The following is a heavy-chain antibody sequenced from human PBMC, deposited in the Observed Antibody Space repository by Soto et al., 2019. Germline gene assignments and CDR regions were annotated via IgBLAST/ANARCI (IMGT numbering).Heavy chain of an antibody. CDR1: GGSISSSSYY. J-gene: IGHJ4*02. CDR2: IYYSWST. V-gene: IGHV4-39*01. CDR3: AGHYGELVNEYYFDY. Sequence: SETLSLTCTVAGGSISSSSYYWGWIRQPPGKGLEWIGRIYYSWSTYYHPSLNSRFTISVDTSKNQFSLQLSSVTAADTAVYSCAGHYGELVNEYYFDYWGQGTLVTVSS. D-gene: IGHD3-9*01.